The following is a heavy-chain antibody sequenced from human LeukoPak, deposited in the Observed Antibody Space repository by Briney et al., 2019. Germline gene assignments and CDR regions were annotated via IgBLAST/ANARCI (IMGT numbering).Heavy chain of an antibody. CDR3: ARGRGLWSYYYYYYYMDV. Sequence: PSETLSLTCIVYGGSFSGYYWSWIRQPPGKGLEWIGEINHSGSTNYNPSLKSRVTISVDTSKNQFSLKLSSVTAADTAVYYCARGRGLWSYYYYYYYMDVWGKGTTVTVSS. V-gene: IGHV4-34*01. J-gene: IGHJ6*03. CDR2: INHSGST. D-gene: IGHD5-18*01. CDR1: GGSFSGYY.